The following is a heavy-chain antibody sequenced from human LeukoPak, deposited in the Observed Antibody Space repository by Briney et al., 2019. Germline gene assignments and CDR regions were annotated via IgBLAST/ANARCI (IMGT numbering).Heavy chain of an antibody. J-gene: IGHJ2*01. CDR3: ARIRCGGDCYSGTGTTLSYWYFDL. D-gene: IGHD2-21*02. Sequence: SETLSLTCTVSGGSISSGSYYWSWIRQPPGKGLEWVGYIYYSGSTNYNPSLKSRVTISVDTSKNQFSLKLSSVTAADTAVYYCARIRCGGDCYSGTGTTLSYWYFDLWGRGTLVTVSS. CDR2: IYYSGST. CDR1: GGSISSGSYY. V-gene: IGHV4-61*01.